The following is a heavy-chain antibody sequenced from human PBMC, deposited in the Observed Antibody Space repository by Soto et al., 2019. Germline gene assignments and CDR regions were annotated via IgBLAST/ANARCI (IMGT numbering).Heavy chain of an antibody. J-gene: IGHJ6*02. CDR2: IIPIFGTA. CDR3: ARDRLVFDSSGYASLLYYYYGMDV. Sequence: KVSCKASGGTFSSYAISWVRQAPGQGLEWMGGIIPIFGTANYAQKFQGRVTITADESTSTAYMELSSLRSEDTAVYYCARDRLVFDSSGYASLLYYYYGMDVWGQGTTVTVSS. CDR1: GGTFSSYA. V-gene: IGHV1-69*01. D-gene: IGHD3-22*01.